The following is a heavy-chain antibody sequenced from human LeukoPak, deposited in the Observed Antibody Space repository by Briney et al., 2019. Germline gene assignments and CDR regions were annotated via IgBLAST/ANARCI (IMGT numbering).Heavy chain of an antibody. CDR3: AKGIVVVPAAIDY. V-gene: IGHV3-23*01. D-gene: IGHD2-2*02. J-gene: IGHJ4*02. CDR2: ISGSGGST. CDR1: GFTFSSYA. Sequence: GGALRLSCAASGFTFSSYAMSWVRQAPGKGLEWVSAISGSGGSTYYADSVKGRFTISRDNSKNTLYLQMNSLRAEDTAVYYCAKGIVVVPAAIDYWGQGTLVTVSS.